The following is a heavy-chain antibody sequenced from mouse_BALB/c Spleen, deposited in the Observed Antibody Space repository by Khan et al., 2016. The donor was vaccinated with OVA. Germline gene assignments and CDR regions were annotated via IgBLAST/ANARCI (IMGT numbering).Heavy chain of an antibody. J-gene: IGHJ4*01. Sequence: LVESGPELKKPGETVKISCKASGYTFTKNGMNWVKQAPGKGLKWMGWINTYTGEPTYVDDFKGRFAFSLETSASTAYLQINNLKNEDTATYFCARVEYSGTMDYWGQGTSVTVSS. CDR3: ARVEYSGTMDY. CDR1: GYTFTKNG. V-gene: IGHV9-3-1*01. CDR2: INTYTGEP.